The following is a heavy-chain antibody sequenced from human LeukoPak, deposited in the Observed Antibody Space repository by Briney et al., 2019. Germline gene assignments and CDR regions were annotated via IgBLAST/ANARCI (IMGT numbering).Heavy chain of an antibody. CDR2: INSDGSTT. J-gene: IGHJ5*02. Sequence: GGSLRLSCAASGFTFSSYWMHWVRQAPGKGLVWVSRINSDGSTTSYADSVKGRFTISRDNAKNTLNLQMNSLRAEDTAVYYCARDLGQYYDTSDNWFDPWGQGTLVTVSS. CDR1: GFTFSSYW. V-gene: IGHV3-74*01. CDR3: ARDLGQYYDTSDNWFDP. D-gene: IGHD3-22*01.